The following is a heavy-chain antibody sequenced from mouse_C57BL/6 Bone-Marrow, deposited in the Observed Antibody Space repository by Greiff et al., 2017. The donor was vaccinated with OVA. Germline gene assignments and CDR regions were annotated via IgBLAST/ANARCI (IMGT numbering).Heavy chain of an antibody. D-gene: IGHD4-1*01. V-gene: IGHV1-19*01. CDR1: GYTFTDYY. Sequence: EVQLQQSGPVLVKPGASVKMSCKASGYTFTDYYMNWVKQSHGKSLEWIGVINPYNGGTSYNQKFKGKATLTVDKSSSTAYMGLNSLTSEDSAVYYCARSELGRGVDYWGQGTSVTVSS. CDR3: ARSELGRGVDY. CDR2: INPYNGGT. J-gene: IGHJ4*01.